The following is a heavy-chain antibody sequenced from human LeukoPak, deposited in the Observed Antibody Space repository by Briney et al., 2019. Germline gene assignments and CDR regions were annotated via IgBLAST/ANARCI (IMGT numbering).Heavy chain of an antibody. CDR3: ARSPTVVTPKLLFDY. D-gene: IGHD4-23*01. V-gene: IGHV7-4-1*02. Sequence: PEASVKVSCKASGYTFTSYAMNWVRQAPGQGLEWMGWINTNTGNPTYAQGFTGRFVFSLDTSVSTAYLQISSLKAEDTAVYYCARSPTVVTPKLLFDYWGQGTLVTVSS. J-gene: IGHJ4*02. CDR1: GYTFTSYA. CDR2: INTNTGNP.